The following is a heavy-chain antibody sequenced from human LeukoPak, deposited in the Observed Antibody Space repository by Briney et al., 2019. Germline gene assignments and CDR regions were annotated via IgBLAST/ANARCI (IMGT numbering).Heavy chain of an antibody. V-gene: IGHV3-21*01. D-gene: IGHD3-10*01. J-gene: IGHJ6*02. CDR1: GFTFSSYS. CDR2: ISSSSSYI. Sequence: PGGPLRLSCAASGFTFSSYSMNWVRQAPGKGLEGVSSISSSSSYILYAVSVKGRFTISRDNAKNSLYLQMNSLRAEDTAVYYCARDEKLLWFGELTYYYGMDVWGQGTTVTVSS. CDR3: ARDEKLLWFGELTYYYGMDV.